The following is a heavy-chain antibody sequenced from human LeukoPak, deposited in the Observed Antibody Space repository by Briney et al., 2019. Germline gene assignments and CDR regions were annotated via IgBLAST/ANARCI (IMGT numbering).Heavy chain of an antibody. CDR1: GYTFTGYY. CDR2: INPNSGGT. D-gene: IGHD3/OR15-3a*01. Sequence: ASVKVSCKASGYTFTGYYMHWVRQAPGQGLEWMGRINPNSGGTNYAQKFQGRVTMTRDTSISTAYMELSRLRSDDTAVYYCARVSHGMLFPGFWGQGTLVTVSS. CDR3: ARVSHGMLFPGF. J-gene: IGHJ4*02. V-gene: IGHV1-2*06.